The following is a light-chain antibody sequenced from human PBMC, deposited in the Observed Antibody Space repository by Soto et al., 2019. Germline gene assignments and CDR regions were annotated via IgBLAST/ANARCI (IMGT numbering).Light chain of an antibody. J-gene: IGLJ3*02. CDR2: EVV. CDR1: SSDVGSYNS. CDR3: SSYTSSSTRV. Sequence: QSALTQPASVSGSPGQSITISCTGTSSDVGSYNSVSWYQQHPGKAPKLMIYEVVNRPSGVSNRFSGSKSGNRASLTISGLQAEDEADYYCSSYTSSSTRVFGGGTKVTVL. V-gene: IGLV2-14*01.